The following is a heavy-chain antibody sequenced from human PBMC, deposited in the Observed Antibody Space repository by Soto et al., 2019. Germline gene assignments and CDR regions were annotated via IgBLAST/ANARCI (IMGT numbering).Heavy chain of an antibody. D-gene: IGHD3-10*01. V-gene: IGHV4-4*02. Sequence: QVQLQESGPGLVKPSGTLSLTCAVSSGSISSSNWWRWVRQPPGKGLEWIGEIYHSGSTNYNPSLKRRVTISVDKSKNQFFLKLSSVTAADTAVYYCARGVRVVCYYYHYMDVWGKGTTVTFSS. CDR1: SGSISSSNW. CDR3: ARGVRVVCYYYHYMDV. J-gene: IGHJ6*03. CDR2: IYHSGST.